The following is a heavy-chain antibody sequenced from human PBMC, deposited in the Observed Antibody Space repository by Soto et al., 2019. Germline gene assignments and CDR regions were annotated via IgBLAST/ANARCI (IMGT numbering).Heavy chain of an antibody. CDR3: ARMVVVPAAIVDNWFDP. V-gene: IGHV1-69*02. D-gene: IGHD2-2*01. J-gene: IGHJ5*02. CDR1: GGTFSSYT. CDR2: IIPILGIA. Sequence: SVKVSCKASGGTFSSYTISWVRQAPGQGLEWMGRIIPILGIANYAQKFQGRVTITADKSTSTAYMELSSLRSEDTAVYYCARMVVVPAAIVDNWFDPWGQGTLVTVSS.